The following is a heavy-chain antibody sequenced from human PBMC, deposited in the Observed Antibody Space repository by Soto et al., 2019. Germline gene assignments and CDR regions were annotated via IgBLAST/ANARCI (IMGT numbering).Heavy chain of an antibody. CDR1: GGSISSGGYY. Sequence: QVQLQESGPGLVKPSQTLSLTCTVSGGSISSGGYYWSWIRQHPGKGLEGIGYIYYSGSTYYNPSLKSRVTISVDPSKNQFSLRRSSVTAADPAVYSCASLSIKETWIWGSYRSLVSGDDAFDIWGQGTTVTVSS. D-gene: IGHD3-16*02. CDR3: ASLSIKETWIWGSYRSLVSGDDAFDI. V-gene: IGHV4-31*03. CDR2: IYYSGST. J-gene: IGHJ3*02.